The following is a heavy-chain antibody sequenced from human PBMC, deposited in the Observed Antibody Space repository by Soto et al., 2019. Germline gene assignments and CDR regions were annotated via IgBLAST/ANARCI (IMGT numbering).Heavy chain of an antibody. CDR2: MNPKSGNT. Sequence: GASVKVSCKASGYTFTNYDINWVRQATGQGLEWMGWMNPKSGNTGYAQQFQGRVTMTRSTSISTAYMELSSLRSEDTAIYYCVRLHGAIDYWGPGTLVTVSS. CDR3: VRLHGAIDY. CDR1: GYTFTNYD. J-gene: IGHJ4*02. V-gene: IGHV1-8*01. D-gene: IGHD4-17*01.